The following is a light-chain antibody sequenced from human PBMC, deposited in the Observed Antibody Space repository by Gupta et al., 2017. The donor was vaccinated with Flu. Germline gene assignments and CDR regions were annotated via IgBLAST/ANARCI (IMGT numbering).Light chain of an antibody. V-gene: IGKV4-1*01. J-gene: IGKJ3*01. CDR2: CES. CDR3: HQDYHPPRT. CDR1: QSVLYISNNKNY. Sequence: DIVVTQSRDCMAVSVGERSTIYCKSRQSVLYISNNKNYLAWYQQKPGQPPELLIYCESTREFGVHDRFSGSGSGTDFTLTISSLQPEDVAVYYCHQDYHPPRTFGHGTKVDV.